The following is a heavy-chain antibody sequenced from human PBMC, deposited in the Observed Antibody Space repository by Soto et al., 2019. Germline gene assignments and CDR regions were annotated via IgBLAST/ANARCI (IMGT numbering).Heavy chain of an antibody. CDR1: GYTFAIYG. Sequence: GASVKVSCKDSGYTFAIYGISWVRQAPGQGLEWMGWISAYNGNTNYAQKLQGRVTMTTDTSTSTAYMELRSLRSDDTAVYYCARGLGSGSYYGFHYYYGMAVWGQGTTVTVSS. D-gene: IGHD1-26*01. J-gene: IGHJ6*02. CDR3: ARGLGSGSYYGFHYYYGMAV. V-gene: IGHV1-18*01. CDR2: ISAYNGNT.